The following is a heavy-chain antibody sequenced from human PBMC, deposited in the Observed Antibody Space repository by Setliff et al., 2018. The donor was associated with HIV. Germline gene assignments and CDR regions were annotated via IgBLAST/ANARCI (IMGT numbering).Heavy chain of an antibody. J-gene: IGHJ3*02. CDR2: IYPGDSDT. CDR3: ARLEGFRGVGAFDI. V-gene: IGHV5-51*01. D-gene: IGHD3-10*01. Sequence: PGESLKISCKGSGYSFTSYWIGWVRQMPGKGLEWMGIIYPGDSDTRYSPSFQGQVTSPADKSISTAYLQWSSLKASDTAMYDCARLEGFRGVGAFDIWGQGTMVTVSS. CDR1: GYSFTSYW.